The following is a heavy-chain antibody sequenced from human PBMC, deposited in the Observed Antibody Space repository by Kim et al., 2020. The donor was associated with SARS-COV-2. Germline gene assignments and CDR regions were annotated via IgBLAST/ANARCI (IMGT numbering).Heavy chain of an antibody. V-gene: IGHV5-51*01. D-gene: IGHD6-13*01. CDR3: ARLAAAGYWFDP. J-gene: IGHJ5*02. Sequence: YSPSFQGQVTISADKSISTAYLQWSSLKASDTAMYYCARLAAAGYWFDPWGQGTLVTVSS.